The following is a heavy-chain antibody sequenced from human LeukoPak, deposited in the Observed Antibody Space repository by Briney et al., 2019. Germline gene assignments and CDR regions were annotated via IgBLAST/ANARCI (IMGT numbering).Heavy chain of an antibody. Sequence: SETLSLTCTVSGGSISSHYWSWIRQTPGKGLEWIGYIYYSGSTNYNPSLKSRVTISVDTSKNQFSLKLSSVTAADTAVYYCARSLNYYDSSGYYDYWGQGTLVAVSS. CDR1: GGSISSHY. D-gene: IGHD3-22*01. CDR3: ARSLNYYDSSGYYDY. CDR2: IYYSGST. J-gene: IGHJ4*02. V-gene: IGHV4-59*11.